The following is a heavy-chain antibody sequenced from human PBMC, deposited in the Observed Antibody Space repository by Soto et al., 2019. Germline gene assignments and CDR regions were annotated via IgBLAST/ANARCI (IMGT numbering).Heavy chain of an antibody. D-gene: IGHD1-1*01. CDR1: GFSFSTST. J-gene: IGHJ6*02. Sequence: GGSLRLSCAASGFSFSTSTMNWVRQAPGKGLEWVSYISSGSTTIYYADSVKGRFTISRDNGKNSLYLQMNSLRDEDTAVYYCARVRRNDASDYYGMDVWGQGTTVTVSS. CDR3: ARVRRNDASDYYGMDV. V-gene: IGHV3-48*02. CDR2: ISSGSTTI.